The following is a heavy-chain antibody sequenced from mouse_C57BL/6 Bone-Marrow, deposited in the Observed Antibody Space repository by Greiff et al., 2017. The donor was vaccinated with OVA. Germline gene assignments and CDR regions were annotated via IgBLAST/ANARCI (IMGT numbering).Heavy chain of an antibody. J-gene: IGHJ3*01. V-gene: IGHV1-72*01. CDR3: ARSEGLDGYYGFAY. CDR1: GYTFTSYW. CDR2: IDPNSGGT. Sequence: QVQLQQPGAELVKPGASVKLSCKASGYTFTSYWMHWVKQRPGRGLEWIGRIDPNSGGTKYNEKFKSKATLTVDKPSSTAYMQLSSLTSEDSAVYYCARSEGLDGYYGFAYWGQGTLVTVSA. D-gene: IGHD2-3*01.